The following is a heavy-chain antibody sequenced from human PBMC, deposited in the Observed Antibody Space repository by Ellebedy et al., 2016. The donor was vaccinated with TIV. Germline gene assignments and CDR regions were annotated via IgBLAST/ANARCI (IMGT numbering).Heavy chain of an antibody. CDR2: IEYSGTV. Sequence: MPSETLSLTCTVSGDSISGSPYYWAWFRQPPAQGLEWIGGIEYSGTVFYNPSLKSRPTISVDSSRNQFSLKLNSVTAADTAVYYCTRDIPHNIQDYWGRGTLVTVSS. J-gene: IGHJ4*02. CDR3: TRDIPHNIQDY. CDR1: GDSISGSPYY. D-gene: IGHD1-1*01. V-gene: IGHV4-39*07.